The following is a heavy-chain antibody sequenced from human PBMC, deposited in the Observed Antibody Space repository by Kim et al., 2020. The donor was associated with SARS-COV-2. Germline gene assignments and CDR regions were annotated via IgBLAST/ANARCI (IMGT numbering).Heavy chain of an antibody. V-gene: IGHV3-11*01. CDR3: TRFDYGDYFFDN. CDR1: GFSFSDHY. CDR2: ISSSGSDI. Sequence: GGSLRLSCAASGFSFSDHYMSWVRQAPGKGLEWISYISSSGSDIYYADSVKGRFTISRDNAKNSLSLQMNSLRSGDTAVYYCTRFDYGDYFFDNWGQGTLVTVSA. D-gene: IGHD4-17*01. J-gene: IGHJ4*02.